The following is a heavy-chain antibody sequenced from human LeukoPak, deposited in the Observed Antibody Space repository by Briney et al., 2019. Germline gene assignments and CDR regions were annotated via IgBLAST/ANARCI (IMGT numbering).Heavy chain of an antibody. J-gene: IGHJ3*02. Sequence: TGGSLRLSCAASGFTFSSYSMNWVRQAPGKGLGWVSYISSSTNTIYYADSVKGRFTISRDNAKNSLFLQMNSLRDEDTAVYYCARGGYGANDDAFDIWGQGTMVTVSS. V-gene: IGHV3-48*02. CDR3: ARGGYGANDDAFDI. D-gene: IGHD4-23*01. CDR2: ISSSTNTI. CDR1: GFTFSSYS.